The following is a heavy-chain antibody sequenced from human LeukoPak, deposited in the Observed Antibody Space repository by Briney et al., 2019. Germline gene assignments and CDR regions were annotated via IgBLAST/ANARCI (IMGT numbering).Heavy chain of an antibody. CDR1: GFTFSSYA. V-gene: IGHV3-23*01. D-gene: IGHD3-3*01. J-gene: IGHJ4*02. CDR3: AKPYYDFWSGYYRSFDY. CDR2: ISDSGGST. Sequence: GGSLRLSCAASGFTFSSYAMSWVRQAPGKGLEWVSAISDSGGSTYYADSVKGRFTISRDNSKNTLYLQMNSLRAEDTAVYYCAKPYYDFWSGYYRSFDYWGQGTLVTVSS.